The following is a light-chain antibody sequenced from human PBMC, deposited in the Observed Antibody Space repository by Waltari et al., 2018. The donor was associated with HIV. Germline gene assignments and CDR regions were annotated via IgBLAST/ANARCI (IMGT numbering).Light chain of an antibody. J-gene: IGLJ3*02. CDR1: SSNIGSNT. Sequence: QSVLTQPPSASGTPGQRVTISCSGSSSNIGSNTVNWYQQLPGTAPKLLIYSNSQRPSGVPDRFSGSRSGTSASLAISGLQSEDEADYYCCSYAGSPWMFGGGTRLTVL. CDR2: SNS. V-gene: IGLV1-44*01. CDR3: CSYAGSPWM.